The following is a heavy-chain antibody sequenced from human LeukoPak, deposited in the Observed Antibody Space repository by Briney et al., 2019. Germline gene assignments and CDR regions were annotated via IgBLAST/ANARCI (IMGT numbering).Heavy chain of an antibody. D-gene: IGHD2-2*01. CDR2: INPNSGST. V-gene: IGHV1-2*02. J-gene: IGHJ6*02. Sequence: ASVKVSCKASGYTFTGYYMHWVRQAPGQGLEWMGWINPNSGSTNYAQKLQGRVTMTRDTSISTAYMELSSLRSDDTAVYYCAREIDPIVVVPAASWHYYYGMDVWGQGTTVTVSS. CDR3: AREIDPIVVVPAASWHYYYGMDV. CDR1: GYTFTGYY.